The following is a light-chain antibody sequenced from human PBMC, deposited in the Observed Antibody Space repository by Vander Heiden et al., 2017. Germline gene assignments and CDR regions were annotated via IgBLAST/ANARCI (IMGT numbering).Light chain of an antibody. CDR2: DVS. J-gene: IGLJ1*01. V-gene: IGLV2-14*03. Sequence: LTQGTGSGSPGQSITISCTGTSSDIGGYKYVSWYQQHPGNAPKVMIFDVSNRPSGISNRFSGSKSGNTASLTISGLQAEDEADYYCCSYTTSSTLVFGTGTKVTVL. CDR3: CSYTTSSTLV. CDR1: SSDIGGYKY.